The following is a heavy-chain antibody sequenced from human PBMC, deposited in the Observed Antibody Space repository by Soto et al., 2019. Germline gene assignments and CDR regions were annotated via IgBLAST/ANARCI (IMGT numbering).Heavy chain of an antibody. V-gene: IGHV4-59*01. CDR2: IYYNGIT. Sequence: SLTCTVSGGPMTNYYWNWIRQTPGKAPEWIAYIYYNGITNYNPSLKSRVTISVDTPKNQFSLKLNSVTAADTAMYYCARGRGGYYFYDYWGQGALVTVSS. CDR1: GGPMTNYY. CDR3: ARGRGGYYFYDY. D-gene: IGHD1-26*01. J-gene: IGHJ4*02.